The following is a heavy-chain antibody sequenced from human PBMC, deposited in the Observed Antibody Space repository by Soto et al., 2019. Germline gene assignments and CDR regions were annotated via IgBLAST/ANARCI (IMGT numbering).Heavy chain of an antibody. J-gene: IGHJ5*02. CDR1: GYTFTSYA. CDR2: INAGNGNT. D-gene: IGHD3-3*01. Sequence: ASVKVSCKASGYTFTSYAMHWVRQAPGQRLEWMGWINAGNGNTKYSQKFQGRVTITRDTSASTAYMELSSLRSEDTAVYYCAREEKDYDFWSGYYSWFAPWGQGTLVPVSS. V-gene: IGHV1-3*01. CDR3: AREEKDYDFWSGYYSWFAP.